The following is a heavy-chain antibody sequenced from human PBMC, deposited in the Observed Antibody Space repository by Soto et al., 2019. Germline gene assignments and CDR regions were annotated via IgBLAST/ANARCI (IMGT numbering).Heavy chain of an antibody. J-gene: IGHJ3*02. V-gene: IGHV3-21*01. CDR1: GFTFSSYS. Sequence: GGSLKLSCAASGFTFSSYSMNWVRQAPGKGLEWVSSISSSSSYIYYADSVKGRFTISRDNAKNSLYLQMNSLRAEDTAVYYCASLPALSGYSGYDAFDIWGQGTMVTVSS. CDR3: ASLPALSGYSGYDAFDI. CDR2: ISSSSSYI. D-gene: IGHD5-12*01.